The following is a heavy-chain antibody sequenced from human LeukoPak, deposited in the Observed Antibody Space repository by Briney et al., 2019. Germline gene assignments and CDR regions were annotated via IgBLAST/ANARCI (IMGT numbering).Heavy chain of an antibody. J-gene: IGHJ4*02. D-gene: IGHD2-21*02. CDR2: IYTSGST. CDR3: ARDLYDCYFDY. Sequence: PSQTLSLTCTVSGGSISSGSYYWSWIRQPAGKGLEWIGRIYTSGSTNYNPSLKSRVTISVDTSKNQFSLKLSSVTAADTAVYYCARDLYDCYFDYWGQGTLVTVSS. V-gene: IGHV4-61*02. CDR1: GGSISSGSYY.